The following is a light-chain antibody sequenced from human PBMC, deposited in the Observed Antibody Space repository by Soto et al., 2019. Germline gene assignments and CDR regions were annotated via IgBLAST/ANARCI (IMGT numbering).Light chain of an antibody. CDR1: QSISSY. J-gene: IGKJ2*01. CDR2: AAS. CDR3: QQSYSTPHT. V-gene: IGKV1-39*01. Sequence: DIQMTQSPSSLSASVGDRVTITCRASQSISSYLNWYQQKPGKAPQLLIYAASSLQSGVTSRFSGSGSGTDFTLTISSLHPEDFAPDYCQQSYSTPHTFGQGTKLAIK.